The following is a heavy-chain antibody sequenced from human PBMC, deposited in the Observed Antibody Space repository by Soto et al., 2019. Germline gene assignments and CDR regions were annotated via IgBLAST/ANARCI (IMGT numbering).Heavy chain of an antibody. J-gene: IGHJ6*02. Sequence: SETLSLTCAVYGGSFSGYYWSWLRQPPGKGPEWIGVINYSGSTKYNPSLESRVTISVDTSKNQFSLKLNSVSAADTAVYYCARTGGMDVWSQGATVTVSS. V-gene: IGHV4-34*01. CDR1: GGSFSGYY. CDR2: INYSGST. CDR3: ARTGGMDV.